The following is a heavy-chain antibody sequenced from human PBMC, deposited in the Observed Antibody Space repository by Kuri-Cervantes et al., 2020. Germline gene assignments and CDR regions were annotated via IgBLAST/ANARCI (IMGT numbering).Heavy chain of an antibody. V-gene: IGHV3-30*03. CDR3: ARGRQWRYYFDY. J-gene: IGHJ4*02. CDR2: ISDDENNK. CDR1: GFTFSNYG. D-gene: IGHD6-19*01. Sequence: GESLKISCAASGFTFSNYGMHWVRQAPGKGLEWVAVISDDENNKHYADSVKGRFTISRDNSKNTLYLQMNSLRAEDAAVYYCARGRQWRYYFDYWGQGTLVTVSS.